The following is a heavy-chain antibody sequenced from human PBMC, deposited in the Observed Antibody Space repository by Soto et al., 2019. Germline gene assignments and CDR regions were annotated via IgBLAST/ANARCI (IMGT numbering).Heavy chain of an antibody. CDR3: ARGRYGDY. V-gene: IGHV1-18*01. Sequence: QVHLVQSGAEVKKPGASVKVSCKGSGYAFTTYGITWVRQAPGQGLEWMGWISAHNGNTNYAQKPQGRVTVTRATSTSTAYMELRSLRSDGTAVYYCARGRYGDYWGQGALVTVSS. CDR1: GYAFTTYG. CDR2: ISAHNGNT. J-gene: IGHJ4*02. D-gene: IGHD1-1*01.